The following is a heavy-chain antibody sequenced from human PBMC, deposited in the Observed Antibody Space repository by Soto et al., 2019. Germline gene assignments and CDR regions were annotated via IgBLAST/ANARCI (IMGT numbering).Heavy chain of an antibody. CDR3: AREGPPIRAHNPPEYFQH. V-gene: IGHV4-39*02. CDR1: GDSISTRSNY. J-gene: IGHJ1*01. Sequence: SDTLSLTCTVSGDSISTRSNYWAWIRHPPGKGLEWIGSIYYTGGTYYNPSLKSRVTLFLDTSKNQFSLNLNSVTAADTAVYYCAREGPPIRAHNPPEYFQHWGQGTPVTVSS. CDR2: IYYTGGT.